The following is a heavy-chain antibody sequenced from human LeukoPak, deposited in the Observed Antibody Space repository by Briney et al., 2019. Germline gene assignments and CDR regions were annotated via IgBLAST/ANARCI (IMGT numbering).Heavy chain of an antibody. CDR3: ARAGGYYGSGSFLDY. CDR1: RYDINSVYY. CDR2: ICHSGST. V-gene: IGHV4-38-2*02. Sequence: SETLSLTCTVSRYDINSVYYWGWIRQPPGKGLEWIGSICHSGSTYYNASLKSRVTISMDTSRNKFSLNLNSVTAADTAVYYCARAGGYYGSGSFLDYWGQGLLVTVSS. J-gene: IGHJ4*02. D-gene: IGHD3-10*01.